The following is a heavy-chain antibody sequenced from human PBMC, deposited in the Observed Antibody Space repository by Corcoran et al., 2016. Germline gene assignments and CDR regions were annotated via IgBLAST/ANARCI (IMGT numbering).Heavy chain of an antibody. D-gene: IGHD3-22*01. V-gene: IGHV3-23*01. CDR2: ISGSGGST. J-gene: IGHJ6*02. CDR3: AKWGSSGYYYYYGMDV. Sequence: EVQLLESGGGLVQPGGSLRLSCAASGFTFSSYAMSWVRQAPGKGLEWVSAISGSGGSTYYADSVKGRFTISRDNSKNTLYLQMNSLRAEDTAVYYCAKWGSSGYYYYYGMDVWGQGTTVTVSS. CDR1: GFTFSSYA.